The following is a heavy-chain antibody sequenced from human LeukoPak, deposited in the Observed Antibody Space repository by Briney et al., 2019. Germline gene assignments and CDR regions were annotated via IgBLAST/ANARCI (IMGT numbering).Heavy chain of an antibody. CDR3: ARAAISGSYYATFDY. J-gene: IGHJ4*02. CDR2: INPSGGST. D-gene: IGHD1-26*01. Sequence: ASVTVSCKASGKSVTNHYLHWVRQAPGQGLEWMGIINPSGGSTSYAQKFQGRLTMTRDTSTSTVYMELSSLRSEDTAVYYCARAAISGSYYATFDYWGQGTLATVSS. CDR1: GKSVTNHY. V-gene: IGHV1-46*01.